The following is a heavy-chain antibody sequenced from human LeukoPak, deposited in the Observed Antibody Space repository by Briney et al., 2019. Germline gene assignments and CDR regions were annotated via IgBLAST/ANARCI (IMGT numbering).Heavy chain of an antibody. V-gene: IGHV1-2*02. CDR1: GYTFTDYY. Sequence: ASVKVSCTASGYTFTDYYMHWVRQAPGQGFEWMGWINPNDGDTNYTQKFQGRVTMTRDTSISTAHMEVSRLRSDDTAVYYCARANFLYCSSTTCLFDYWGQGTLVTVSS. J-gene: IGHJ4*02. D-gene: IGHD2-2*01. CDR3: ARANFLYCSSTTCLFDY. CDR2: INPNDGDT.